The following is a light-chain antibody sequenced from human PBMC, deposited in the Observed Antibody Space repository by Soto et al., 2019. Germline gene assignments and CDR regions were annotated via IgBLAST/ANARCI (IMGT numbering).Light chain of an antibody. J-gene: IGLJ2*01. CDR2: DNN. V-gene: IGLV1-51*01. CDR3: AAWDNSLSGVV. CDR1: SSNIGNNF. Sequence: QSVLTQPPSVSAAPGQKVTISCSGSSSNIGNNFVSWFQQLPGTAPKLLVYDNNKRPSGIPDRFSGFKSGTSATLGITGLQTGDEADYYCAAWDNSLSGVVVAGGTKLTVL.